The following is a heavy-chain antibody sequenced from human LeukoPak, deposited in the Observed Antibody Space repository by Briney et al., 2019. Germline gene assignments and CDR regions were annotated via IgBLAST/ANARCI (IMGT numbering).Heavy chain of an antibody. Sequence: GRSLRLSCAASGFTFSSYGMHWVRQAPGKGLEWVAVIWYDGSNKYYADSVKGRFTISRDNSKTTLYLQMNSLRAEDTAVYYCARGGSGSYYKTLSNWFDPWGQGTLVTVSS. CDR1: GFTFSSYG. CDR2: IWYDGSNK. J-gene: IGHJ5*02. D-gene: IGHD3-10*01. CDR3: ARGGSGSYYKTLSNWFDP. V-gene: IGHV3-33*01.